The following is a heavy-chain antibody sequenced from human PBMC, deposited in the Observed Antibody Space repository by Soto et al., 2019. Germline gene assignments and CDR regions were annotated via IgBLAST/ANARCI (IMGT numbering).Heavy chain of an antibody. V-gene: IGHV1-69*13. CDR1: GGTFSSYA. D-gene: IGHD3-3*02. Sequence: GASVKVSCKASGGTFSSYAISWVRQAPGQGLEWMGGIIPIFGTANYAQKFQGRVTITADESTSTAYMELSSLGSGDTAVYYCAGHIGSDYYYYYGMDVWGQGTTVTVSS. CDR2: IIPIFGTA. CDR3: AGHIGSDYYYYYGMDV. J-gene: IGHJ6*02.